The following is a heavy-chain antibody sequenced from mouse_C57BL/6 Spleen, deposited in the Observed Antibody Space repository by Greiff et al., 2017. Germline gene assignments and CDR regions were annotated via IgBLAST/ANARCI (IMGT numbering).Heavy chain of an antibody. CDR3: AKGGGRLGPSPFDY. J-gene: IGHJ2*01. Sequence: QVQLQQSGPGLVQPSQSLSITCTVSGFSLTSYGVHWVRQSPGKGLEWLGVIWRGGSTDYNAAFMSRLSITKYNSKSQVFFKMNSLKADDTDIYYCAKGGGRLGPSPFDYWGQGTTLTVSS. D-gene: IGHD4-1*01. CDR2: IWRGGST. CDR1: GFSLTSYG. V-gene: IGHV2-5*01.